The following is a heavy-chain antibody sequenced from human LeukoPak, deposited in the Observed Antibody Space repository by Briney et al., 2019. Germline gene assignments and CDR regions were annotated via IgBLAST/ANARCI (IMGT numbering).Heavy chain of an antibody. J-gene: IGHJ3*02. V-gene: IGHV3-53*01. CDR1: GFSVISNY. D-gene: IGHD1-26*01. CDR2: IYSGGST. CDR3: ARDGGGTYSLAFDI. Sequence: GGSLRLSCAASGFSVISNYMSWVRQAPGKGLEWASLIYSGGSTNYVDSVKGRFTISRDNSRNTLYLQMNSLRAEDTAVYYCARDGGGTYSLAFDIWGQGTMVTVSS.